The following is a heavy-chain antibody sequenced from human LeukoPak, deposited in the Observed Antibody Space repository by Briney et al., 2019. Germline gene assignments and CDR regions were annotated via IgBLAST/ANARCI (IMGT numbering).Heavy chain of an antibody. CDR2: IYYSGST. CDR1: GGSISSYY. Sequence: SETLSLTCIVSGGSISSYYWSWIRQPPGKRLEWIGHIYYSGSTNYNPSLKSRVTISVDTSKNQFSLKLSSVTAADTAVYYCASRSSIWSGYQDTLYYFDSWGQGTLVTVSS. V-gene: IGHV4-59*01. CDR3: ASRSSIWSGYQDTLYYFDS. J-gene: IGHJ4*02. D-gene: IGHD3-3*01.